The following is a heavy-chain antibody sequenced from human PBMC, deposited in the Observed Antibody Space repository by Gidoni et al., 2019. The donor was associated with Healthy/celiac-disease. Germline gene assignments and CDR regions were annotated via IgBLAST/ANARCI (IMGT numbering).Heavy chain of an antibody. J-gene: IGHJ6*02. D-gene: IGHD6-19*01. CDR2: ISYDGSNK. V-gene: IGHV3-30*18. Sequence: QVQLVESGGGVVQPGRSLRLSCAASGFTFSSYGMHWVRQAPGKGLEWVAVISYDGSNKYYADSVKGRFTISRDNSKNTLYLQMNSLRAEDTAVYYCAKDTAAYSSGWAYYGMDVWGQGTTVTVSS. CDR1: GFTFSSYG. CDR3: AKDTAAYSSGWAYYGMDV.